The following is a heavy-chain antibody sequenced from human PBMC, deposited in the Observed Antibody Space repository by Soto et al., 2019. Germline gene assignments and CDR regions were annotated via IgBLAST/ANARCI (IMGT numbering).Heavy chain of an antibody. CDR3: ARGRKKITMVRGVHYFDY. CDR2: IYYSGST. D-gene: IGHD3-10*01. J-gene: IGHJ4*02. Sequence: QVQLQESGPGLVKPSQTLSLTCTVSGDSISSGGYYWSWIRQHPGKGLEWIGYIYYSGSTYYNPSLKSRVTISVDTSKNQFSLKLSSVTAADTAVYYCARGRKKITMVRGVHYFDYWGQGTLVTVSS. CDR1: GDSISSGGYY. V-gene: IGHV4-31*03.